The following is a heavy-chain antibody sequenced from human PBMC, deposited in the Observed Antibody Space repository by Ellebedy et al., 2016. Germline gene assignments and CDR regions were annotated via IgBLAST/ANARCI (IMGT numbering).Heavy chain of an antibody. CDR1: GFTFSSYW. V-gene: IGHV3-23*01. D-gene: IGHD4-17*01. J-gene: IGHJ5*02. Sequence: GESLKISXAASGFTFSSYWMSWVRQAPGKGLEWVATISAGGETTYFADSMRGRFTVSRDNSKSTLYLHMNSLRVDDTAVYYCRPGHYANLWGHGTLVTVSS. CDR2: ISAGGETT. CDR3: RPGHYANL.